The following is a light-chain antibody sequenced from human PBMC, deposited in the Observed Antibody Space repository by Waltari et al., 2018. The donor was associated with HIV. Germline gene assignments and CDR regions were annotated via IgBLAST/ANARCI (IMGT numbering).Light chain of an antibody. CDR1: SNVGTLYD. Sequence: SNVGTLYDVNWYQQLPGAAPKLLIYANYNRPSGVPDRFSGSKSGTSASLAITGLQPEDEADYYCHSYDSSRGGVYVFGTGTKVTVL. J-gene: IGLJ1*01. CDR2: ANY. V-gene: IGLV1-40*01. CDR3: HSYDSSRGGVYV.